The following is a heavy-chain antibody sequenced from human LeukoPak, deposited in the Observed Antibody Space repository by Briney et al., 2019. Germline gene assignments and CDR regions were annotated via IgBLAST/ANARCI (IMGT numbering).Heavy chain of an antibody. CDR3: ARVDSSYAFDI. V-gene: IGHV3-7*01. J-gene: IGHJ3*02. Sequence: GGSLRLSCAASGFTFSTYWMSWVRQAPGKGLEWVANINQDGSGKYYVDSVKGRFTISRDNAKNSLYLQMNSLRAEDTAVYYCARVDSSYAFDIWGQGTMVTVSS. CDR2: INQDGSGK. D-gene: IGHD3-22*01. CDR1: GFTFSTYW.